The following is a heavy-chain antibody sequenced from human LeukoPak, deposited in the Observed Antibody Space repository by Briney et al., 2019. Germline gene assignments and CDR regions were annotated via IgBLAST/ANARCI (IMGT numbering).Heavy chain of an antibody. CDR2: IYYSGST. J-gene: IGHJ6*02. Sequence: SQTLSLTCTVSGGSISSGGYYWSWIRQPPGKGLEWIGYIYYSGSTYYNPSLKSRVTISVDTSKNQFSLKLSSVTAADTAVYYCAREYYYYYGMDVWGQGTTVTVSS. CDR3: AREYYYYYGMDV. CDR1: GGSISSGGYY. V-gene: IGHV4-30-4*01.